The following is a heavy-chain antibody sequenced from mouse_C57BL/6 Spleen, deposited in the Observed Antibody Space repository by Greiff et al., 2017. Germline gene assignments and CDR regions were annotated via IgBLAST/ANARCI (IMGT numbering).Heavy chain of an antibody. D-gene: IGHD2-4*01. CDR1: GYSITSGYY. Sequence: EVKLQESGPGLVKPSQSLSLTCSVTGYSITSGYYWNWIRQFPGNKLEWMGYISYDGSNNYNPSLKNRISITRDTSKNQFFLKLNSVTTEDTATYYCARAGKDYDEVAYWGQGTLVTVSA. CDR2: ISYDGSN. J-gene: IGHJ3*01. V-gene: IGHV3-6*01. CDR3: ARAGKDYDEVAY.